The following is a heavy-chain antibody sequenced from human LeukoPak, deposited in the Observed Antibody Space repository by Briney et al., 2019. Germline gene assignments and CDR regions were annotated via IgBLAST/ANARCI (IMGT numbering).Heavy chain of an antibody. CDR1: GYSISSGYY. V-gene: IGHV4-38-2*02. CDR2: IYHSGST. J-gene: IGHJ4*02. CDR3: AREWAY. Sequence: SETLSLTCTVSGYSISSGYYWGWIRQPPGKGLEWIGSIYHSGSTYYNPSLKSRVTISVDTSKNQFSLRLNSVTAADTAVYYCAREWAYWGQGTLVTVSS.